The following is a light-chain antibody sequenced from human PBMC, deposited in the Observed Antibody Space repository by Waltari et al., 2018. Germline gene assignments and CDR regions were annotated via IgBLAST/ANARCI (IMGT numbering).Light chain of an antibody. CDR3: QQYGNSPYT. CDR2: GAS. Sequence: IVLTQSPGTLSLSPGERATLPCRASQSLSNSYVAWYQQKPGKAPRLLIYGASSRATGIPDRFSGSGSGTDFILTISRLEPEDFAVYYCQQYGNSPYTFGQGTKLEIK. V-gene: IGKV3-20*01. J-gene: IGKJ2*01. CDR1: QSLSNSY.